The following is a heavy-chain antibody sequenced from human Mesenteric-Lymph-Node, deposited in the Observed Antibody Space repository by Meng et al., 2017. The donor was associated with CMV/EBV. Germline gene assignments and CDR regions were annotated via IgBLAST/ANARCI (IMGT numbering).Heavy chain of an antibody. V-gene: IGHV4-31*03. D-gene: IGHD3-10*01. CDR3: ARGSGGTTAFDY. Sequence: SETLSLTCTVSGSSISSGDYYWSWIRQHPGKGLEWIAYIYRSGTTYHNPSLKSRVVISVETSKNQFSLNVNAVTAADTAVYYCARGSGGTTAFDYWGQGTLVTVSS. J-gene: IGHJ4*02. CDR2: IYRSGTT. CDR1: GSSISSGDYY.